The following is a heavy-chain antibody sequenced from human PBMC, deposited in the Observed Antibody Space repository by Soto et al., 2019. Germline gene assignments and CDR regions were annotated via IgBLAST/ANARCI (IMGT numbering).Heavy chain of an antibody. V-gene: IGHV4-4*02. CDR1: GGSISSRDW. CDR3: ARNGDYYFDY. J-gene: IGHJ4*02. Sequence: QVHLQESGPGLVKPSGTLSLTCDVFGGSISSRDWWSWVRQPPGKGLEWIGEIHLGGNTNYNPSLKSRLITSVDKSKSQLSLKVNSVTAADTAVYYCARNGDYYFDYWGQGTLVTVSS. CDR2: IHLGGNT. D-gene: IGHD2-21*01.